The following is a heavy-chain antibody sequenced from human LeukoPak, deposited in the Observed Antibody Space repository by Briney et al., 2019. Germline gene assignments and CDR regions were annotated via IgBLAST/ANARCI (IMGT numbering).Heavy chain of an antibody. J-gene: IGHJ4*02. D-gene: IGHD2-15*01. CDR1: GGSISSSSYY. CDR3: AREDCSGGSCYSAY. V-gene: IGHV4-39*07. Sequence: SETLSLTCTVSGGSISSSSYYWGWIRQPPGKGLEWIGEINHSGSTNYNPSLKSRVTISVDTSKNQFSLKLSSVTAADTAVYYCAREDCSGGSCYSAYWGQGTLVTVSS. CDR2: INHSGST.